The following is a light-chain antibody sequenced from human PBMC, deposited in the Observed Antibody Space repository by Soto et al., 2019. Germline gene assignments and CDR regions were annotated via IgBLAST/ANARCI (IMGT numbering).Light chain of an antibody. V-gene: IGLV1-51*01. J-gene: IGLJ1*01. CDR3: GTWDSRLSTYV. CDR1: SSNIGNNY. CDR2: DNN. Sequence: QSVLTHPPSVSAAPXQKVTXXCSGSSSNIGNNYVSWYQPLPGIAPKLLIFDNNKRPSGIPDRFSGSKSGTSATLAITGPQTGDEADYYCGTWDSRLSTYVFGTGTKATVL.